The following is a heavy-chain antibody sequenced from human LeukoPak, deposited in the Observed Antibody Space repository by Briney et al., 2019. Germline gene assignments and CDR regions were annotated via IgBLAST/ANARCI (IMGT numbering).Heavy chain of an antibody. CDR2: INPNSGGT. CDR3: ARDRQQQRSFDY. V-gene: IGHV1-2*02. D-gene: IGHD6-13*01. Sequence: ASVKVSCKASGYTFTSYYMHWVRQAPGQGLEWMGWINPNSGGTNYAQKFQGRVTMTRDTSISTAYMELSRLRSDDTAVYYCARDRQQQRSFDYWGQGTLVTVSS. CDR1: GYTFTSYY. J-gene: IGHJ4*02.